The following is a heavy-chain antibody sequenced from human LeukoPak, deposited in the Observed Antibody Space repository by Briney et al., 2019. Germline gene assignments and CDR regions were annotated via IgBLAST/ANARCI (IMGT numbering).Heavy chain of an antibody. CDR3: ASEKYYGSGSYRY. D-gene: IGHD3-10*01. Sequence: TGGSLGLSCAASGFTFSSYEMNWVRQAPGKGLEWVSYISSSGSTIYYADSVKGRFTISRDNAKNSLYLQMNSLRAEDTAVYYCASEKYYGSGSYRYWGQGTLVTVSS. V-gene: IGHV3-48*03. J-gene: IGHJ4*02. CDR2: ISSSGSTI. CDR1: GFTFSSYE.